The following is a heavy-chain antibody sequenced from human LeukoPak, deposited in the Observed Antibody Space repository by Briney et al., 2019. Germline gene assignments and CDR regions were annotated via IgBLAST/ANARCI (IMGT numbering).Heavy chain of an antibody. Sequence: GESLKISCKGSGYSFTSYWIAWVRQMPGKGLEWMGIIYPGDSDTKYSPSFQGQVTISADKSITTVYLQWSSLKASDTAMYYCASSRIVGATDAFDIWGQGTMVTVSS. D-gene: IGHD1-26*01. CDR1: GYSFTSYW. CDR2: IYPGDSDT. J-gene: IGHJ3*02. V-gene: IGHV5-51*01. CDR3: ASSRIVGATDAFDI.